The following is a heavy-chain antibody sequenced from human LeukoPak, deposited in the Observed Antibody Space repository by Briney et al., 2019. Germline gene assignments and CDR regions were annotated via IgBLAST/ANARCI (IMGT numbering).Heavy chain of an antibody. CDR2: IKQDGSEK. CDR1: GFTFSSYW. Sequence: GGSLRLSCAASGFTFSSYWMSWVRQAPGKGLEWVANIKQDGSEKYYVDSVKGRLTISRDNAKNSLYLQMNSLRAEDTAVYYCARAERYCSGGSCYFGGYYYYYGMDVWDQGTTVTVSS. J-gene: IGHJ6*02. D-gene: IGHD2-15*01. CDR3: ARAERYCSGGSCYFGGYYYYYGMDV. V-gene: IGHV3-7*01.